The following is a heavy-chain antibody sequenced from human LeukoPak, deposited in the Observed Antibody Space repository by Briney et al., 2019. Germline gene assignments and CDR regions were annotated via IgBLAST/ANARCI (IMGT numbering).Heavy chain of an antibody. J-gene: IGHJ6*02. CDR3: ARDLPNPMVRGVNCYYGMDV. Sequence: GRSLRLSCAASGFTFSSYAMHWVRQAPGKGLEWVAVISYDGSNKYYADSVKGRFTISRDNSKNTLYLQMNSLRAEDTAVYYCARDLPNPMVRGVNCYYGMDVWGQGTTVTVSS. CDR1: GFTFSSYA. V-gene: IGHV3-30-3*01. D-gene: IGHD3-10*01. CDR2: ISYDGSNK.